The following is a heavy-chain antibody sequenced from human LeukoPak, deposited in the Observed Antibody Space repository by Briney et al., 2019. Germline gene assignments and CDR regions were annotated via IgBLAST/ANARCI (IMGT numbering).Heavy chain of an antibody. V-gene: IGHV1-2*06. CDR1: GYTFTVYY. J-gene: IGHJ5*02. CDR3: ARDYGPYPGCSWFDP. D-gene: IGHD2-21*01. CDR2: INCNGGGT. Sequence: ASVTVSCKASGYTFTVYYIHWVRQAPGQGLEWMGRINCNGGGTSYAQKFQGRVTMTRDTSISTAYMELDRLTSDDTAVYYCARDYGPYPGCSWFDPWGQGTLVTVSS.